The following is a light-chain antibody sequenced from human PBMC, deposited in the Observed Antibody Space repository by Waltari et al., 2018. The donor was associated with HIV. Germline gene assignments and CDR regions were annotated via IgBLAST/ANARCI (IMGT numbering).Light chain of an antibody. CDR1: STDVGAYNY. V-gene: IGLV2-8*01. CDR3: SSYAGSTVI. J-gene: IGLJ2*01. CDR2: EVT. Sequence: QSALTQPPSASGSPGQSVTISCTGTSTDVGAYNYVSWYQQHSGEAPKLIIYEVTKRRSGVPYRFSGSKSGNTASLTVSELQAEDEADFYCSSYAGSTVIFGGGTKLTVL.